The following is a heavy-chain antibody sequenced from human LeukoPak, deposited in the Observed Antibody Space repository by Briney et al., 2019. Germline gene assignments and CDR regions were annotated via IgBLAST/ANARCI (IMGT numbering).Heavy chain of an antibody. Sequence: GGSLRLSCAASGFAVSSNYMSWVRQAPGKGLEWVSIIYSGGSTDYANSVRGRFTISRDNSMNTLYLEMNSLRAEDTAVYYCAAASQWLVFESWGQGTLVTVSS. CDR2: IYSGGST. V-gene: IGHV3-66*01. CDR3: AAASQWLVFES. J-gene: IGHJ4*02. CDR1: GFAVSSNY. D-gene: IGHD6-19*01.